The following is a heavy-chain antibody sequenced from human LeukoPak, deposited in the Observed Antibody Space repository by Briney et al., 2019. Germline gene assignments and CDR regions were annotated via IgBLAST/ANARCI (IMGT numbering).Heavy chain of an antibody. Sequence: PGGSLRLSCAAPVFTFSTYWMHWVRQVPGKGLVWVSRINSDGRTTGYADSVKGRFTISRDNAKNTLYLQMNSLRVEDTAVYYRGSPRSFSGRNVLDMWGQGTMVTVSS. J-gene: IGHJ3*02. D-gene: IGHD3-10*01. CDR2: INSDGRTT. CDR1: VFTFSTYW. CDR3: GSPRSFSGRNVLDM. V-gene: IGHV3-74*01.